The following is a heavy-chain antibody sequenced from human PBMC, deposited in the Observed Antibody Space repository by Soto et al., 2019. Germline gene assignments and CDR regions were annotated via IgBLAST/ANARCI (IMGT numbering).Heavy chain of an antibody. Sequence: PLVAMSVTCSVAVASFSTKTYYCVSVRRPPGKRLEWLGYVYYSGTTNYTPSLKGRVTMSVDLSKNQFSLRLTSVTAADTALYYCARTTAVPNRLRSRYFCDSWGQGTRVTVS. CDR2: VYYSGTT. D-gene: IGHD4-17*01. V-gene: IGHV4-61*05. J-gene: IGHJ4*02. CDR3: ARTTAVPNRLRSRYFCDS. CDR1: VASFSTKTYY.